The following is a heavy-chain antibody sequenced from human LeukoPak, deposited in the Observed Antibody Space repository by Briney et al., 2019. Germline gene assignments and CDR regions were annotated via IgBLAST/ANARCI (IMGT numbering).Heavy chain of an antibody. D-gene: IGHD6-13*01. CDR1: GFTFGDYA. J-gene: IGHJ4*02. Sequence: PGGSLRLSCTASGFTFGDYAMSWFRQAPGKGLEWVANIKQDGSEKYYVDSVKGRFTISRDNAKNSLYLQMNSLRAEDTAVYYCARDRSSYSDYWGQGTLVTVSS. CDR3: ARDRSSYSDY. CDR2: IKQDGSEK. V-gene: IGHV3-7*01.